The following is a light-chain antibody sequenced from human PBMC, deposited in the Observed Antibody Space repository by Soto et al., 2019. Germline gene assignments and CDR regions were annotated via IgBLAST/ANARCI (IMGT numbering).Light chain of an antibody. V-gene: IGKV1-9*01. CDR3: QQLHGYPWT. CDR1: QGVTGY. J-gene: IGKJ1*01. Sequence: DIQLTQSPSFLSASVGDSVTITCRASQGVTGYVAWYQQKPGKAPNLLIYVASTLQSGVPSRFSGSGSGTEFTLTISSLQPEDFAIYYCQQLHGYPWTFGHGTKVEIK. CDR2: VAS.